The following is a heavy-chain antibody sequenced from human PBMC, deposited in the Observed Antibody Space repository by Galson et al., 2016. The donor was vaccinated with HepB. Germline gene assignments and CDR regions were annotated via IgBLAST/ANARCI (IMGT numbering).Heavy chain of an antibody. CDR2: INSDGSST. CDR1: GFTFSSYW. CDR3: ARDDGYNLYFDY. Sequence: SLRLSCAASGFTFSSYWVHWVRQPPGKGLVWVSRINSDGSSTRYADSVKGRFTISRDNAKNTLYLQTNSLRAEDTAVYYCARDDGYNLYFDYWGQGTLVTVSS. V-gene: IGHV3-74*01. D-gene: IGHD5-24*01. J-gene: IGHJ4*02.